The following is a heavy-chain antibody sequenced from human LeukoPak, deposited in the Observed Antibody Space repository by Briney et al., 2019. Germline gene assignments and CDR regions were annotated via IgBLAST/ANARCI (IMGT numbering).Heavy chain of an antibody. CDR3: ARDGYSSGWYEDYFDY. V-gene: IGHV3-7*03. CDR2: IKQDGSEK. CDR1: GFTFSSYS. Sequence: PGGSLRLSCAASGFTFSSYSMNWVRQAPGKGLEWVANIKQDGSEKYYVDSVKGRFTISRDNAKNSLYLQMNSLRAEDTAVYYCARDGYSSGWYEDYFDYWGQGTLVTVSS. D-gene: IGHD6-19*01. J-gene: IGHJ4*02.